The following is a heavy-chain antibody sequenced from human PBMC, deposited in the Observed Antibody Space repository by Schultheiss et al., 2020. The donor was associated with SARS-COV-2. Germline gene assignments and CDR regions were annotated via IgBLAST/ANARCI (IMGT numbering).Heavy chain of an antibody. CDR1: GYTFTDYY. CDR2: ITPNSGGT. D-gene: IGHD2-2*01. J-gene: IGHJ6*02. V-gene: IGHV1-2*02. Sequence: ASVKISCKASGYTFTDYYVHWVRQAPGQGLEWMGMITPNSGGTNYAQKFQGRVTMTRNTSISTAYMELSSLRSEDTAVYYCARAPFPRFVEYQLPTGGYYYYYGMDVWGQGTTVTVSS. CDR3: ARAPFPRFVEYQLPTGGYYYYYGMDV.